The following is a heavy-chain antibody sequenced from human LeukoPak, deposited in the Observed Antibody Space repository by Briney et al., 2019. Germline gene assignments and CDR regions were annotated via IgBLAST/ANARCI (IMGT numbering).Heavy chain of an antibody. D-gene: IGHD1-14*01. CDR2: IYYSGST. Sequence: PSETLSLTCTVSGGSISSYYWSWIRQPPGKGLEWIGYIYYSGSTNYNPSLKSRVTISVDTSKNQFSLKLSSVTAADTAVYYRARDNPPEAFDIWGRGTRVTVSS. CDR1: GGSISSYY. CDR3: ARDNPPEAFDI. J-gene: IGHJ3*02. V-gene: IGHV4-59*01.